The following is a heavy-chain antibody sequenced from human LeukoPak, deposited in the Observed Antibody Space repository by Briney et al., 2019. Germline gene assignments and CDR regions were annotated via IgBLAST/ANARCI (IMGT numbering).Heavy chain of an antibody. J-gene: IGHJ4*02. V-gene: IGHV3-11*01. D-gene: IGHD1-1*01. CDR1: GFTFSDYY. CDR2: LSSCGYPI. CDR3: ARVGIALASPFDY. Sequence: GGSLKLPCLASGFTFSDYYMRWVRQAPGKGLEWFSYLSSCGYPIYYADSVKGRFTIPRDNAKNALYLQMHNLRADDTAVYFCARVGIALASPFDYWRRGTLVGVPS.